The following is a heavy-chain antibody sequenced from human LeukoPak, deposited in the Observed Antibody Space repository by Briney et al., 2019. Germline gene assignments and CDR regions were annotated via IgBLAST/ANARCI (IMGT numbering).Heavy chain of an antibody. CDR1: GGSFSGYY. D-gene: IGHD3-16*01. V-gene: IGHV4-34*01. J-gene: IGHJ4*02. CDR3: ARGGVRSGRAIDY. CDR2: INHSGST. Sequence: PSETLSLTCAVYGGSFSGYYWSWIRQPPGKGLEWIGEINHSGSTNYNPSLKSRVTISVDTSKNQFSLKLSSVTAEDTAVYYCARGGVRSGRAIDYWGQGTLVTVSS.